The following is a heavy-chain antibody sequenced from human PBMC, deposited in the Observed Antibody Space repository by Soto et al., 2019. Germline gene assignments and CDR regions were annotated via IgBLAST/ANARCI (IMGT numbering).Heavy chain of an antibody. CDR1: GYSFTSYW. CDR3: ASTAAAGTRGYYYYGMDV. V-gene: IGHV5-51*01. Sequence: GESLKISCKGSGYSFTSYWIGWVRQMPGKGLEWMGIIYPGDSDTRYSPSFQGQVTISADKSISTAYLQWSSLKASDTAMYYCASTAAAGTRGYYYYGMDVWGQGTTVTVSS. CDR2: IYPGDSDT. D-gene: IGHD6-13*01. J-gene: IGHJ6*02.